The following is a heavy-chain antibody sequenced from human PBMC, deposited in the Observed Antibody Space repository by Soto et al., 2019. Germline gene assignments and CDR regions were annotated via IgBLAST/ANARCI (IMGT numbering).Heavy chain of an antibody. J-gene: IGHJ6*02. Sequence: GSLRLSCAASGFTFSSYGMHWVRQAPGKGLEWVAVISYDGSNKYYADSVKGRFTISRDNSKNTLYLQMNSLRAEDTAVYYCAKDKGGRAAAGNYNYYYYGMDVWGQGTTVTVSS. V-gene: IGHV3-30*18. D-gene: IGHD6-13*01. CDR1: GFTFSSYG. CDR2: ISYDGSNK. CDR3: AKDKGGRAAAGNYNYYYYGMDV.